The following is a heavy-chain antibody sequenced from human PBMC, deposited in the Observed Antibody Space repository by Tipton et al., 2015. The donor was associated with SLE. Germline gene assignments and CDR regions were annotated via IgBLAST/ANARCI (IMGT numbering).Heavy chain of an antibody. J-gene: IGHJ4*02. D-gene: IGHD1-1*01. CDR1: GGSFSGYY. CDR2: INHSGST. CDR3: ARGNSGFDY. Sequence: TLSLTCAVYGGSFSGYYWSWFRQPPGNGLAWIGEINHSGSTNYNPSLKSRVTISVDTSKNQFSLTLTSVTAADTAVYYCARGNSGFDYWGQGNLVTVSS. V-gene: IGHV4-34*01.